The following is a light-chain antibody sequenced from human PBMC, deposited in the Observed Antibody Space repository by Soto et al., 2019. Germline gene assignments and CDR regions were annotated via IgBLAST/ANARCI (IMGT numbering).Light chain of an antibody. CDR3: CAYSTSGTHV. Sequence: QSVLTQPASVSGSPGQSITFSGTGTSIDGGSYYDVSWHQQHPGKAPTLIIYDVNTRPSAVPSRFSGSKSGNTASLTISGLQTEDEADYYCCAYSTSGTHVFGTGTKVTVL. CDR1: SIDGGSYYD. CDR2: DVN. J-gene: IGLJ1*01. V-gene: IGLV2-14*03.